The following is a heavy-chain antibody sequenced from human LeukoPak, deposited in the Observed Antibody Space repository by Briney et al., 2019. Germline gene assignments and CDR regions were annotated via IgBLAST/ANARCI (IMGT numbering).Heavy chain of an antibody. CDR3: TRILLKWELPGSDAFDI. CDR2: ISNDGSNK. CDR1: GFTFSCYE. V-gene: IGHV3-30-3*01. D-gene: IGHD1-26*01. Sequence: GGSLRLSCAASGFTFSCYEMHWVRQAPGKGLEWVTLISNDGSNKYYADSVKGRFTISRDNSKNTLSLQMNSLRVEDTAVYYCTRILLKWELPGSDAFDIWGEGTMVTVSS. J-gene: IGHJ3*02.